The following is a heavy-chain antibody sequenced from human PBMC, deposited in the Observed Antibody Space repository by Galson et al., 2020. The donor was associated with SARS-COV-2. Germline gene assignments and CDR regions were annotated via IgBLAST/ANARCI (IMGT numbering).Heavy chain of an antibody. V-gene: IGHV3-30-3*01. CDR3: TRDSGYDWYYFDH. D-gene: IGHD5-12*01. Sequence: GGSLRPSCAASGFTFSNYAMHWVRQAPGKGLEWVARISYDGNKENYADSVKGRFTISRDNSKNTLYMQMNSLRADDTGVYYCTRDSGYDWYYFDHWGQGTLVTVSS. CDR1: GFTFSNYA. CDR2: ISYDGNKE. J-gene: IGHJ4*02.